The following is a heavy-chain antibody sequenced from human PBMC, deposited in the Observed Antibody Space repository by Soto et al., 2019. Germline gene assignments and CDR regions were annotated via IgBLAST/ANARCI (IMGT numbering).Heavy chain of an antibody. V-gene: IGHV4-39*01. CDR3: ARLEGLATISYYFDF. D-gene: IGHD3-9*01. Sequence: SETLSLTCSVSDDSINSDKYYWGWIRQPPGKGQEWIGSIYYRGNAYYNPSLQTRVTISLDKSKSQISLKLNSVTAADSAVYFCARLEGLATISYYFDFWGPGALVTVSS. J-gene: IGHJ4*02. CDR2: IYYRGNA. CDR1: DDSINSDKYY.